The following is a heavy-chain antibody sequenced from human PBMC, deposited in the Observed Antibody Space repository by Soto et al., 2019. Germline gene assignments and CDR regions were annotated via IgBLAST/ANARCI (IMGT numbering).Heavy chain of an antibody. CDR1: GDSVSSNTTS. CDR2: TYFRSKWYN. CDR3: AKGDNLGPKTGYAFDP. Sequence: SQTLSLTCAISGDSVSSNTTSWNWIRQSPSRGLEWLGRTYFRSKWYNDYAVSVKSRIIINPDTSNNQFSLQLNSVTPEDTAVYFCAKGDNLGPKTGYAFDPWGQGIMVTVSS. D-gene: IGHD5-12*01. V-gene: IGHV6-1*01. J-gene: IGHJ5*02.